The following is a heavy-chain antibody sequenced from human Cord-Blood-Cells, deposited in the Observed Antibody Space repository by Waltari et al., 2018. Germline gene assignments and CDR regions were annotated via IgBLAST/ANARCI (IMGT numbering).Heavy chain of an antibody. Sequence: QVQLQQWXAGLLKPSETLXLTCAVYGGSFSGYYWSWIRQPPGKGLEWIGEINHSGRTNYIPSLKIRVTISVDTSKNQFSXKXXSVTAAXTAVYYXAXXXLXYYXGMDVWGQXTTVTVSS. V-gene: IGHV4-34*01. J-gene: IGHJ6*02. CDR1: GGSFSGYY. CDR2: INHSGRT. CDR3: AXXXLXYYXGMDV.